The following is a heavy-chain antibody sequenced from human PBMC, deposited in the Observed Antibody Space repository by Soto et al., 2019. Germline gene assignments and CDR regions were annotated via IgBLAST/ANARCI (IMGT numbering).Heavy chain of an antibody. CDR3: ASVSRMGEGY. J-gene: IGHJ4*02. V-gene: IGHV4-39*07. Sequence: PSETLSLTCTVSGGSISTTTYYWGWVRQPPGKELELIGNIYYTGRTYYNPSLKSRVTISVDTSNNQFSLRLSSVTAADTAVYYCASVSRMGEGYWGQGTLVTVS. CDR1: GGSISTTTYY. D-gene: IGHD3-16*01. CDR2: IYYTGRT.